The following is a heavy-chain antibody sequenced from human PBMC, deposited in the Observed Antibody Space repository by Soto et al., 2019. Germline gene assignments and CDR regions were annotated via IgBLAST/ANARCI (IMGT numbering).Heavy chain of an antibody. V-gene: IGHV4-39*01. D-gene: IGHD4-17*01. Sequence: QLQLRESGPGVVEPSETLSLTCTVSGGSIIGSGFHWAWIRQPPGKGLEWIGRIYYSGTANYSPSLKSRLAIDVDTSKNQFSLRLSSVTAADTAVYYCATRSADYVGRFDPWGQGTRVTVSS. CDR3: ATRSADYVGRFDP. CDR2: IYYSGTA. J-gene: IGHJ5*02. CDR1: GGSIIGSGFH.